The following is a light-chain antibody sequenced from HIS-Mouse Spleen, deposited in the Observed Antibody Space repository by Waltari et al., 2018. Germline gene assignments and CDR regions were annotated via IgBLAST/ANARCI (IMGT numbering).Light chain of an antibody. CDR3: CSYAGSSTVV. CDR2: EGS. V-gene: IGLV2-23*01. Sequence: QSALTQPASVSGSPGQSITISCTGTSSDVGSYNLVSWYQQHPGKAPKLMVYEGSNRTSGVSNRFSGSKSGNTASLTISGLQAEDEADYYCCSYAGSSTVVFGGGTKLTVL. CDR1: SSDVGSYNL. J-gene: IGLJ2*01.